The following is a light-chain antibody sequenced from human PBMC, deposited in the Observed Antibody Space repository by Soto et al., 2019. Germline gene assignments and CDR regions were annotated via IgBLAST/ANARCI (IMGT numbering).Light chain of an antibody. CDR3: QYYGTSVFI. J-gene: IGKJ4*01. Sequence: IQMTQSPATLSVSPGERATLSCRASQTIYSNLAGYQQRPGQAPRLLIYAASTRATGIPDRFSGSGSGTAFTLTITRLEPEDIAVYYWQYYGTSVFIFGGGTKVDI. V-gene: IGKV3D-15*01. CDR1: QTIYSN. CDR2: AAS.